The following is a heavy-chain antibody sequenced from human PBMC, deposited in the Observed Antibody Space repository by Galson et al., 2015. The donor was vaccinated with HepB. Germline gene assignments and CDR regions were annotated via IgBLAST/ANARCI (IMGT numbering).Heavy chain of an antibody. D-gene: IGHD6-19*01. CDR1: GSAFSRYG. CDR2: ISYDGSNK. Sequence: SLRLSCAASGSAFSRYGMHWVRQAPGKWLEWVAVISYDGSNKYYADSVKGRFSISRDNSKNTLYLQMNSLRAEDTAVYYCAKDTAVATTLDYWGQGTLVTVSS. CDR3: AKDTAVATTLDY. J-gene: IGHJ4*02. V-gene: IGHV3-30*18.